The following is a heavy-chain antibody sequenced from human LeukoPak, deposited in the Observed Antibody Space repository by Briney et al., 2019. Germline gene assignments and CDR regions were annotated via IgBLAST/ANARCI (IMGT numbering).Heavy chain of an antibody. CDR1: GGTFSSYA. CDR3: AKDDYDILTGSFQH. Sequence: VASVKVSCKASGGTFSSYAMSWVRQAPGKGLEWVSAISGSGGSTYYADSVKGRFTISRDNSKNTLYLQMNSLRAEDTAVYYCAKDDYDILTGSFQHWGQSTLVTVSS. D-gene: IGHD3-9*01. CDR2: ISGSGGST. V-gene: IGHV3-23*01. J-gene: IGHJ1*01.